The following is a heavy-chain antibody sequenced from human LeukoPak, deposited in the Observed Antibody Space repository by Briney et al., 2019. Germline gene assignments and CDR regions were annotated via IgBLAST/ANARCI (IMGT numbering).Heavy chain of an antibody. CDR2: ISSSGSTI. J-gene: IGHJ6*03. D-gene: IGHD1-1*01. CDR1: GFTFSSYE. V-gene: IGHV3-48*03. Sequence: PGGSMRLSCAASGFTFSSYEMNWVRQAPGKGLEWVSYISSSGSTIYYADSDKSRFTISREHAKNSLYLQMHSLRAEDTAVYYCARQLGEIEYYYYYMDVWGKGTTVTVSS. CDR3: ARQLGEIEYYYYYMDV.